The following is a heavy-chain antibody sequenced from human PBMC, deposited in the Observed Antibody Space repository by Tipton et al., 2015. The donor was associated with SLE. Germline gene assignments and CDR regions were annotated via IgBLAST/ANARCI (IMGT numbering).Heavy chain of an antibody. CDR1: GGSISSGEYY. J-gene: IGHJ4*02. Sequence: TLSLTCTVYGGSISSGEYYWSWIRQHPGKGLEWIGYIYNSENTYNNPSLKSRLTISVDTSRNQFSLKLSSVTAADTAVYYCARDPSDTSGFYTYSFDLWGQGTPVTVSS. V-gene: IGHV4-30-4*01. CDR2: IYNSENT. CDR3: ARDPSDTSGFYTYSFDL. D-gene: IGHD3-22*01.